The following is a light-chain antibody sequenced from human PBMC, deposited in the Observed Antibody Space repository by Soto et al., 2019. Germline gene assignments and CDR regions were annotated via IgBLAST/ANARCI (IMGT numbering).Light chain of an antibody. CDR1: SSDVGGYNY. Sequence: QSALTQPPSASGSPGQSVTISCTGTSSDVGGYNYVSWYQQHPGKAPKLMIYEVSKRPSGVPDRFSGSKSGNTASLTVSGLQAEDEDDYYCSSYAGSIFGGGTKLTVL. J-gene: IGLJ2*01. V-gene: IGLV2-8*01. CDR3: SSYAGSI. CDR2: EVS.